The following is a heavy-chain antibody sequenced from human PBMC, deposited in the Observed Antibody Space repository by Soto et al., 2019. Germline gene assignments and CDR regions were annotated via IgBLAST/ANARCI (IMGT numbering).Heavy chain of an antibody. V-gene: IGHV1-18*01. Sequence: GSVKVSCKASGYTFTTYGISWVRQAPGQGLEWMGWISAFSGDTHFAQNFQGRVTLTRDTSTSTAYMELRSLGSDDTAVYYCVREVEVGGCVFLGFWGQGTLVTVSS. J-gene: IGHJ4*02. D-gene: IGHD2-15*01. CDR2: ISAFSGDT. CDR1: GYTFTTYG. CDR3: VREVEVGGCVFLGF.